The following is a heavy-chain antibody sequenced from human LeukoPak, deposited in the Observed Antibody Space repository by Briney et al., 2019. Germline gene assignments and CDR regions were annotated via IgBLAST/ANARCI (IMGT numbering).Heavy chain of an antibody. V-gene: IGHV3-21*04. CDR1: GFTFSSYS. J-gene: IGHJ5*02. D-gene: IGHD2-2*02. CDR2: ISSSSSYI. Sequence: GGSLRLSCAASGFTFSSYSMIWVRQAPGKGLEWVSSISSSSSYIYYADSVKGRFTISRDNAKNSLYLQMNSLRAEDTAVYYCARDPYCSSTSCYTPPSFDPWGQGTLVTVSS. CDR3: ARDPYCSSTSCYTPPSFDP.